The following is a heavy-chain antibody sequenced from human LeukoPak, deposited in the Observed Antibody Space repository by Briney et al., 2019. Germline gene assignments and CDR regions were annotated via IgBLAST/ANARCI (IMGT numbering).Heavy chain of an antibody. CDR1: GFTFSSFG. Sequence: TGRSLTLSCAASGFTFSSFGMHWVRQAPDKGLEWVAVIWYDASNKYYVDSVKGRFTISRDNSKNTLYLQMNSLRDDDTAVYYCVRGVGVSRFNYLDPWGQGTLVIVSS. CDR2: IWYDASNK. J-gene: IGHJ5*02. D-gene: IGHD1-7*01. CDR3: VRGVGVSRFNYLDP. V-gene: IGHV3-33*01.